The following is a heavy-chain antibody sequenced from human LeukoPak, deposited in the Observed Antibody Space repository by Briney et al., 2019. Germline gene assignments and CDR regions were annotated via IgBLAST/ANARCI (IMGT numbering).Heavy chain of an antibody. Sequence: GSLRLSCAASGFTFSSYWMNWARQAPGKGLEWVASINHNGNVNYYVDSVKGRFTISRDNAKNSLYLQMSNLRAEDTAVYFCARGSGASIAAAGTYWGQGTLVTVSS. CDR1: GFTFSSYW. CDR2: INHNGNVN. J-gene: IGHJ4*02. D-gene: IGHD6-13*01. CDR3: ARGSGASIAAAGTY. V-gene: IGHV3-7*03.